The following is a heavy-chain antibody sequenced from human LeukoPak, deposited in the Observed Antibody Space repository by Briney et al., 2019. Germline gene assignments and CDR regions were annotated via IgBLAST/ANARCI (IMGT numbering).Heavy chain of an antibody. CDR2: INPSGGST. J-gene: IGHJ6*02. CDR1: GYTFTSYF. V-gene: IGHV1-46*01. D-gene: IGHD1-7*01. Sequence: ASVKVSCKASGYTFTSYFTHWVRQAPGQGLEWMGIINPSGGSTSYAQKFHGRVTMTRATSTGTVYMELSSLRSEDTAVYYCARVELNYGMDVWGQGTTVTVSS. CDR3: ARVELNYGMDV.